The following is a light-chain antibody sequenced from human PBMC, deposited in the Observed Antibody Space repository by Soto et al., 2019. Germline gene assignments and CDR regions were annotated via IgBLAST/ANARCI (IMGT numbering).Light chain of an antibody. V-gene: IGLV4-69*01. CDR3: QTWASGTVV. J-gene: IGLJ2*01. CDR2: LNSDGSH. CDR1: SGHSSYA. Sequence: QLVLTQSPSASASLGASVKLTCTLSSGHSSYAIAWHQQQPEKGPRYLMKLNSDGSHSKGDGIPDRFSGSTSGAARYLTISSIQSEDEADYYCQTWASGTVVFGGGTQLTVL.